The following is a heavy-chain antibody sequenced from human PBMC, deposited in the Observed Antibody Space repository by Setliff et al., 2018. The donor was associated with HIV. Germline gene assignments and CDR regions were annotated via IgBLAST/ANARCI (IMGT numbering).Heavy chain of an antibody. CDR2: IVGSGGST. CDR3: AKDRWDSGGYYYYGMDV. D-gene: IGHD3-10*01. Sequence: GGSLRLSCAASGFTFDDYAMHWVRQAPGKGLEWVSGIVGSGGSTYYADSVKGRFTISRDNSKNTLYLQMNSLRAEDTAVYYCAKDRWDSGGYYYYGMDVWGQGTTVTVSS. CDR1: GFTFDDYA. J-gene: IGHJ6*02. V-gene: IGHV3-23*01.